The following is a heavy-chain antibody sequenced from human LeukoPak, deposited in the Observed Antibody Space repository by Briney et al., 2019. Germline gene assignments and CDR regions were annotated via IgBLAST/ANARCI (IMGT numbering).Heavy chain of an antibody. V-gene: IGHV3-30*02. CDR2: IRCDESAT. D-gene: IGHD6-13*01. Sequence: GGSLRLSCVASGLTFSTCGMHWVRQAPGKGLEWLTHIRCDESATYYADSVKGRFTISRENSKNTLYLQLNSLRAEDTAVYYCAKQMMERQQYYYMDGWGKGTSVTVSS. CDR3: AKQMMERQQYYYMDG. CDR1: GLTFSTCG. J-gene: IGHJ6*03.